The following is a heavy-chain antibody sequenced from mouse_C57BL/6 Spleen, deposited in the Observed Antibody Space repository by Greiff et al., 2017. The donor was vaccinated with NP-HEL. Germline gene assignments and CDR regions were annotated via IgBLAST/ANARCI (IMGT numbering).Heavy chain of an antibody. Sequence: VQLQQSGPELVKPGASVKISCKASGYTFTDYYMNWVKQSHGKSLEWIGDINPNNGGTSYNQKFKGKATLTVDKSSSTAYMELRSLTSEDSAVDYCARRKVIWNYFDYWGQGTTLTVSS. CDR2: INPNNGGT. CDR3: ARRKVIWNYFDY. D-gene: IGHD1-3*01. CDR1: GYTFTDYY. V-gene: IGHV1-26*01. J-gene: IGHJ2*01.